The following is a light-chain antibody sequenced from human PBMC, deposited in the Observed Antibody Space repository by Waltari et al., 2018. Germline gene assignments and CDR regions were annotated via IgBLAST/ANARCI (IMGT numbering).Light chain of an antibody. CDR3: QNYVRLPAT. J-gene: IGKJ1*01. V-gene: IGKV3-20*01. CDR1: QSVGRS. CDR2: DAA. Sequence: EIVLTQSPDTLSLSPGERGTLSCRASQSVGRSLTWYQQKPGQAPGPLIYDAARRAPGIPDRFSGSGSGTDFSLTISRLEPEDFAVYYCQNYVRLPATFGQGTKVEIK.